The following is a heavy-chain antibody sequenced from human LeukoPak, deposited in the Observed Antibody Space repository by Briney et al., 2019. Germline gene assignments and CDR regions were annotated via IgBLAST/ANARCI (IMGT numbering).Heavy chain of an antibody. CDR2: IKEDGSEK. V-gene: IGHV3-7*05. J-gene: IGHJ4*02. D-gene: IGHD1-26*01. CDR3: AKDLAGSGSYSFDY. CDR1: GFSFSSYW. Sequence: GGSLRLSCAASGFSFSSYWMSWVRQAPGKGLEWVANIKEDGSEKYHVDSVKGRFTISRDNAKNSLYLQMNSLRAEDTAVYYCAKDLAGSGSYSFDYWGQGTLVTVSS.